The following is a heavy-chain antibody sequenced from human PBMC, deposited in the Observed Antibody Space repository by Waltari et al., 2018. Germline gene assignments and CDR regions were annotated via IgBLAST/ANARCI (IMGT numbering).Heavy chain of an antibody. V-gene: IGHV4-59*11. J-gene: IGHJ6*02. CDR1: GGSISSHY. D-gene: IGHD4-4*01. CDR2: IYYSGST. Sequence: QVQLQESGPGLVQPSETLSLTCTVSGGSISSHYWSWIRQPPGKGLEWIGYIYYSGSTNYNPSLKSRVTISVDTSKNQFSLKLSSVTAADTAVYYCAREQGTVTGDYYYYYGMDVWGQGTTVTVSS. CDR3: AREQGTVTGDYYYYYGMDV.